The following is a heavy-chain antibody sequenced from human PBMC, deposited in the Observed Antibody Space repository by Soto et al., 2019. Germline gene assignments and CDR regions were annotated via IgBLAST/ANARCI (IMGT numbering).Heavy chain of an antibody. CDR2: IYYSGST. Sequence: SETLSLTCTVSGGSISSYYWSWIRQPPGKGLEWIGYIYYSGSTNYNPSLKSRVTISVDTSKHQFSLKLSSVTAADTAVYYCARHGWFGELLGAFERWGQGTMVTVSS. V-gene: IGHV4-59*08. J-gene: IGHJ3*02. D-gene: IGHD3-10*01. CDR1: GGSISSYY. CDR3: ARHGWFGELLGAFER.